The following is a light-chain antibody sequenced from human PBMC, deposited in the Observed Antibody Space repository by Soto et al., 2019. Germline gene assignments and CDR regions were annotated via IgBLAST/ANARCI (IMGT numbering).Light chain of an antibody. J-gene: IGKJ5*01. CDR3: QQRSTWPIT. CDR1: QSVTSY. CDR2: DAS. V-gene: IGKV3-11*01. Sequence: EIVLTKSPATLSLSPGERATLSCRASQSVTSYLAWYQQRPGQAPRLLINDASRRATGIPDRFSGSGSGADFTLTISSLEPEDFAVYQCQQRSTWPITFGQGTRLAIK.